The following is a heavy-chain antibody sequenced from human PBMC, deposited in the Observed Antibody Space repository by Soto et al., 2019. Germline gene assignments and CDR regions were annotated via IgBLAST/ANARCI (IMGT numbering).Heavy chain of an antibody. Sequence: QVHLVESGGGVVQPGRSLRLSCAASGFSFSTYGMHWVRQAPGKGLEWVAFISNDGSNKDYADSVKGRFTISRDNSKNTLYRQMNRLTAAATAVYCCATGFGNHWAFDSWGRGTLVTVSS. CDR2: ISNDGSNK. V-gene: IGHV3-30*03. D-gene: IGHD7-27*01. CDR1: GFSFSTYG. CDR3: ATGFGNHWAFDS. J-gene: IGHJ4*02.